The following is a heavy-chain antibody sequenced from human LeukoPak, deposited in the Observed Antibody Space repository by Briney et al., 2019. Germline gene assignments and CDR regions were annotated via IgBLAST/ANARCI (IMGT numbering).Heavy chain of an antibody. D-gene: IGHD3-22*01. CDR3: AKDYYYDSSGYPGGAFDI. J-gene: IGHJ3*02. CDR2: ISGSGGST. V-gene: IGHV3-23*01. CDR1: GFTFSSYA. Sequence: GGSLRLSCAASGFTFSSYAMSWVRQAPGKGLEWVSVISGSGGSTYYADSVKGRFTISGDNSKNTLYLQMNSLRAEDTAVYYCAKDYYYDSSGYPGGAFDIWGQGTMVTVSS.